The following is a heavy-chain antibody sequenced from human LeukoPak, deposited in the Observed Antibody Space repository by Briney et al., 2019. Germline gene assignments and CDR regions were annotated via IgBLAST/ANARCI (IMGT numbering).Heavy chain of an antibody. V-gene: IGHV1-69*05. CDR1: GGTFSSYA. CDR3: ARGDTMIVTDAFDI. J-gene: IGHJ3*02. Sequence: SVKVSCKASGGTFSSYAISWVRQAPGQGLEWMGRIIPIFGTANYAQKFQGRVTITTDESTSTAYMELSSLRSEDTAVYYSARGDTMIVTDAFDIWGQGTMVTVSS. D-gene: IGHD3-22*01. CDR2: IIPIFGTA.